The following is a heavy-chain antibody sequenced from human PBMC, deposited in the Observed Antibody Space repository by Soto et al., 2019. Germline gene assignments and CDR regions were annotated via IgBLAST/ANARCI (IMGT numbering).Heavy chain of an antibody. CDR3: ARLVNVVVPAAIGQHNWFDP. D-gene: IGHD2-2*02. V-gene: IGHV5-51*01. Sequence: GESLKISCKGSGYSFTSYWIGWVRQMPGKGLEWMGIIYPGDSDTRYSPSFQGQVTISADNSISTAYLQWSSLKAPDTAMYYCARLVNVVVPAAIGQHNWFDPWGQGTLVTVSS. CDR2: IYPGDSDT. J-gene: IGHJ5*02. CDR1: GYSFTSYW.